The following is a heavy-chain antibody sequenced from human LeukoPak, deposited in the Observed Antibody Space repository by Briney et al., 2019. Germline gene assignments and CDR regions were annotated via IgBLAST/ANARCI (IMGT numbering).Heavy chain of an antibody. Sequence: ASVKVSCKASGYTFSRYDINWVRQATGQGLEWMGWMNPNSGDTGYAQKFQGRVTITRNTSISTAYMELSSLRSEDTAVYYCASPDVYYYDSSGYYPFDYWGQGTLVTVSS. V-gene: IGHV1-8*03. J-gene: IGHJ4*02. CDR2: MNPNSGDT. CDR1: GYTFSRYD. D-gene: IGHD3-22*01. CDR3: ASPDVYYYDSSGYYPFDY.